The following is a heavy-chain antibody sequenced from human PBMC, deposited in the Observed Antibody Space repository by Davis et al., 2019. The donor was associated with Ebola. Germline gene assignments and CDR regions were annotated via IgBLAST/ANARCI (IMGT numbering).Heavy chain of an antibody. D-gene: IGHD3-22*01. J-gene: IGHJ4*02. Sequence: GESLKISCAASGFSFGSNAMSWVRQAPGKGLEWVSGLSGGSGSISYVDSVKGRFTISRDNSKNTLYLQMNSLRAEDTAVYYCAKDRYYFDSTDHQYYFDYWGQGTVVTVSS. CDR1: GFSFGSNA. V-gene: IGHV3-23*01. CDR2: LSGGSGSI. CDR3: AKDRYYFDSTDHQYYFDY.